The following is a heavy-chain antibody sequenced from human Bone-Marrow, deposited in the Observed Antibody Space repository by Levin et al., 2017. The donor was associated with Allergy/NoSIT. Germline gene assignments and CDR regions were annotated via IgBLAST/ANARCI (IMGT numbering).Heavy chain of an antibody. V-gene: IGHV3-23*01. J-gene: IGHJ4*01. Sequence: GGSLRLSCAASGFTFTSYAMAWVRQAPGKGLEWVASITGSAASTYYADSVKGRFTISKDNPKNALILEMNSLRPEDTADYYCAKDRRFTVTADFDNWGHGTRVTVSS. CDR2: ITGSAAST. CDR3: AKDRRFTVTADFDN. CDR1: GFTFTSYA. D-gene: IGHD4-17*01.